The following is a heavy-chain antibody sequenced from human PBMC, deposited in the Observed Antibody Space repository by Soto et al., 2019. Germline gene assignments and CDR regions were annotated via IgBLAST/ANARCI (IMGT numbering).Heavy chain of an antibody. CDR1: GFTVSSNY. CDR2: IYSGGST. CDR3: ARESSGTTDAFDI. D-gene: IGHD1-7*01. J-gene: IGHJ3*02. V-gene: IGHV3-53*04. Sequence: GGSLRLSCAASGFTVSSNYMSWVRQAPGKGLEWVSVIYSGGSTYYADSVKGRFTISRHNSKNTLYLQMNSLRAEDTAVYYCARESSGTTDAFDIWGQGTMVTVSS.